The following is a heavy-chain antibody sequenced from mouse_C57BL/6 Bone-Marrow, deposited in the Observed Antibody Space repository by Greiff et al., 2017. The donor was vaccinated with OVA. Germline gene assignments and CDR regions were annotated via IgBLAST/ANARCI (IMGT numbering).Heavy chain of an antibody. V-gene: IGHV10-1*01. D-gene: IGHD4-1*01. CDR3: VRQETGFAY. CDR1: GFSFNTYA. J-gene: IGHJ3*01. Sequence: EVQLVESGGGLVQPKGSLKLSCAASGFSFNTYAMNWVRQAPGKGLEWVARIRSKSNNYATYYADSVKDRFTISSDDSESMLYLQMNNLKTEDTAMYYCVRQETGFAYWGQGTLVTVSA. CDR2: IRSKSNNYAT.